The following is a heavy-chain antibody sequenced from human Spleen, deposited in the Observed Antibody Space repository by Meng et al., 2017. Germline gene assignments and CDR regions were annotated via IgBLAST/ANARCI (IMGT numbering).Heavy chain of an antibody. D-gene: IGHD3-22*01. CDR1: GDSLSSGGYY. Sequence: SETLSLTCTVSGDSLSSGGYYWHWIRQYPGKGLEWVGYIYRSGNTYYNPSLKSRVTISVDTSKNQFSLKLTSVTAAATAVYYCARKNDYYGSSYYYGAIDYWGQGTLVTVSS. CDR3: ARKNDYYGSSYYYGAIDY. V-gene: IGHV4-31*03. J-gene: IGHJ4*01. CDR2: IYRSGNT.